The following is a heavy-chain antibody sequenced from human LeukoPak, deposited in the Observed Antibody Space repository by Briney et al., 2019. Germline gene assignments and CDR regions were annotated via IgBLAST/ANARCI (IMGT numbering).Heavy chain of an antibody. Sequence: SETLSLTCTVSGASINTYYWSWVRQSAGKGLEWIGRIFTSGSTNYNPSLKSRVTMSVDTSKNQFSLKLSSVTAADTAVYYCARDRDTGSSSNRYYFDYWGQGTLVTVSS. D-gene: IGHD1-26*01. J-gene: IGHJ4*02. CDR1: GASINTYY. CDR2: IFTSGST. V-gene: IGHV4-4*07. CDR3: ARDRDTGSSSNRYYFDY.